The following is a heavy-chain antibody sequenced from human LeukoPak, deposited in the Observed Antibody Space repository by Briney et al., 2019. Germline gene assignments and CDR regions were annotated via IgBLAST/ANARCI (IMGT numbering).Heavy chain of an antibody. V-gene: IGHV1-69*13. CDR3: ASGRYSYGSPTFFDY. J-gene: IGHJ4*02. CDR1: GGTFSSYA. Sequence: GASVKVSCKASGGTFSSYAISWVRQAPGQGLEWMGGIIPILGTTKYAQKFQGRVTITADESTSTAYMELSSLRFEDTAVYYCASGRYSYGSPTFFDYWGQGTLVTVSS. D-gene: IGHD5-18*01. CDR2: IIPILGTT.